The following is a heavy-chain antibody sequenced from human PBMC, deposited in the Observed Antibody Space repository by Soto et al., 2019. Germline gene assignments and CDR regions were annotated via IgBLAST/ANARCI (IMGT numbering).Heavy chain of an antibody. CDR3: ARDQGPIAAAGTRYYYGMDV. CDR1: GFTVSSNY. D-gene: IGHD6-13*01. Sequence: PGGSLRLSCAASGFTVSSNYMSWVRQAPGKGLEWVSVIYSGGSTYYADSVKGRFTISRDNSKNTLYLQMNSLRAEDTAVYYCARDQGPIAAAGTRYYYGMDVWGQGTTVTSP. CDR2: IYSGGST. V-gene: IGHV3-53*01. J-gene: IGHJ6*02.